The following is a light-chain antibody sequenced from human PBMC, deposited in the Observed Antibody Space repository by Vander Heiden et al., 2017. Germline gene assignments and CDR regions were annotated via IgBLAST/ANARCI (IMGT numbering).Light chain of an antibody. CDR1: SSNIGSNY. J-gene: IGLJ3*02. CDR2: RNN. CDR3: AAWDDSLSGRV. Sequence: QSVLTQPPSASGTPGQRVTTTRSGSSSNIGSNYVYWYQQLPGTAPKLLIYRNNQRPSGVPDRFSGSKSGTSASLAISGLRSEDEADYYCAAWDDSLSGRVFGGGTKLTVL. V-gene: IGLV1-47*01.